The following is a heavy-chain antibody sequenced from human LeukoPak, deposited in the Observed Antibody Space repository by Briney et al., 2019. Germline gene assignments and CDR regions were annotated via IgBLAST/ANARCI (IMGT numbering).Heavy chain of an antibody. D-gene: IGHD5-12*01. CDR2: INHSGST. Sequence: SETLSLTCAVYGGSFSGYYWSWIRQPPGKGLEWIGEINHSGSTNYNPSLKSRVTISVDTSKNQFSLKLSSVTAADTAVYYCVRGRGYSGYFDYWGQGTLVTVSS. CDR1: GGSFSGYY. CDR3: VRGRGYSGYFDY. J-gene: IGHJ4*02. V-gene: IGHV4-34*01.